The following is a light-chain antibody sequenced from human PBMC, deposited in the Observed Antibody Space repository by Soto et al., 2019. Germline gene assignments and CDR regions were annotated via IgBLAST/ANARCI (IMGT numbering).Light chain of an antibody. Sequence: EIVLTPSPGTLSLSPVERATLSCRASQSVSSTYLAWYQQKPGQAPRLLIYGASSRAAGIPDRFSGSGSGTDFTLTISRLEPEDFAVYYCQQYGSSPPYTFGQGTKVDIK. CDR1: QSVSSTY. CDR2: GAS. J-gene: IGKJ2*01. V-gene: IGKV3-20*01. CDR3: QQYGSSPPYT.